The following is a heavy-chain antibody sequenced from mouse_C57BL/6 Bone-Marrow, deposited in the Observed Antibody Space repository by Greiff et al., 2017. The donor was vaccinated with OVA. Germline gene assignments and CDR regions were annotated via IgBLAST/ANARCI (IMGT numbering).Heavy chain of an antibody. Sequence: EVKLMESGGGLVQPGESLKLSCESNEYEFPSPDMSWVRKTPEKRLELVAAINSDGGSTYYPDTMERRFIISRDNTKKTLYLQMSSLRSEDTALDYCARLSSLWWYFDVWGTGTTVTVSS. CDR2: INSDGGST. CDR3: ARLSSLWWYFDV. J-gene: IGHJ1*03. CDR1: EYEFPSPD. V-gene: IGHV5-2*01. D-gene: IGHD1-1*01.